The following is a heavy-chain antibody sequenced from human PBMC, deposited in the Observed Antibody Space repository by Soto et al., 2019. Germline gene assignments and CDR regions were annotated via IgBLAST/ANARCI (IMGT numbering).Heavy chain of an antibody. CDR1: GFTFSTHW. CDR3: ARDRDFGGNEQGY. J-gene: IGHJ4*02. D-gene: IGHD1-26*01. Sequence: GGSLRLSCAVSGFTFSTHWMHWVRQAPGKGLVWVSRINSDGSSTNYADSVKGRFTISRDNPKNTLYLQMNSLRAEDTAIYYCARDRDFGGNEQGYWGQGTLVTVPQ. V-gene: IGHV3-74*01. CDR2: INSDGSST.